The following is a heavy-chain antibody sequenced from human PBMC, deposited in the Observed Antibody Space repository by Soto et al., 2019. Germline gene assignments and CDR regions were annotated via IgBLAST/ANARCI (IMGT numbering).Heavy chain of an antibody. Sequence: QVQLVQSGAEVQKPGSSVKVSCKASGGTFSSYTISWVRQAPGQGLEWMGRIIPILGIANYAQKFQGRVTITADKSTSTAYMELSSLRSEDTAVYYCASNYYGSGSYQDAFDIWGQGTMVTVSS. D-gene: IGHD3-10*01. V-gene: IGHV1-69*02. CDR3: ASNYYGSGSYQDAFDI. CDR2: IIPILGIA. J-gene: IGHJ3*02. CDR1: GGTFSSYT.